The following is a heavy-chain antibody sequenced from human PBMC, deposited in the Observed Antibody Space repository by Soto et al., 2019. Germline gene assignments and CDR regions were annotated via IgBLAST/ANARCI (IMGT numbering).Heavy chain of an antibody. Sequence: QVQLVQSGAEVKKPGSSVKVSCKASGGTFSSYTISWVRQAPGQGLEWMGRIIRILGIANYAQKFQGRVTITADKSTSTAYMELSSLRSEDTAVYYCAARPPYSSSWYYFDYWGQGTLVTVSS. CDR1: GGTFSSYT. CDR2: IIRILGIA. J-gene: IGHJ4*02. V-gene: IGHV1-69*02. CDR3: AARPPYSSSWYYFDY. D-gene: IGHD6-13*01.